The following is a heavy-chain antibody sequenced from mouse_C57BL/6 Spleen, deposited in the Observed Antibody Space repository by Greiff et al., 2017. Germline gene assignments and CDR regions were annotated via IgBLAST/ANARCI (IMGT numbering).Heavy chain of an antibody. CDR2: IHPNSGST. Sequence: QVQLQQPGAELVKPGASVKLSCKASGYTFTSYWMHWVKQRPGQGLEWIGMIHPNSGSTNYNEKFKSKATLTVDKSSSTAYMQLSSLTSEDSAVXYCATITTALYYYAKDYWGQGTSVTVSS. D-gene: IGHD1-1*01. CDR3: ATITTALYYYAKDY. J-gene: IGHJ4*01. V-gene: IGHV1-64*01. CDR1: GYTFTSYW.